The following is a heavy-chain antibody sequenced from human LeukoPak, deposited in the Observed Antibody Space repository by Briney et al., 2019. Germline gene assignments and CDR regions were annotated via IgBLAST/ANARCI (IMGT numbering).Heavy chain of an antibody. CDR1: GYTFTGYY. CDR2: INPNSGGT. D-gene: IGHD3-22*01. CDR3: ASNTDYYDSSGCFDY. V-gene: IGHV1-2*02. Sequence: GASVKVSCKASGYTFTGYYMHWVRQAPGQGLEWMGWINPNSGGTNYAQKLRGRVTMTRDTSISTAYMELSRLRSDDTAVYYCASNTDYYDSSGCFDYWGQGTLVTVSS. J-gene: IGHJ4*02.